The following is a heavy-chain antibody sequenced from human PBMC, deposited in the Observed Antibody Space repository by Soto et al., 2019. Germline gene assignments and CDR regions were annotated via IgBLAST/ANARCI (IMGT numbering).Heavy chain of an antibody. CDR3: AKAYYYDSSGYYYYYYGMDV. V-gene: IGHV3-30*18. D-gene: IGHD3-22*01. J-gene: IGHJ6*02. CDR1: GFTFSSYG. CDR2: ISYDGSNK. Sequence: QVQLVESGGGVVQPGRSLRLSCAASGFTFSSYGMHWVRQAPGKGLEWVAVISYDGSNKYYADSVKGRFTISRDNSKNTLYLQMNSLRAEDTAVYYGAKAYYYDSSGYYYYYYGMDVWGQGTTVTVS.